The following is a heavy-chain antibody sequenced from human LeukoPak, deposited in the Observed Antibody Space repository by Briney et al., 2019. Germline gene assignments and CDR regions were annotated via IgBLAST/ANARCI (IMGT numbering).Heavy chain of an antibody. D-gene: IGHD3-3*01. CDR1: AYTFTGYY. V-gene: IGHV1-2*02. CDR3: AREMVDDFWSGYINWFDP. Sequence: ASVKVSCKASAYTFTGYYMHWVRQAPGQGLEWMGWINPNSGGTNYAQKFQGRVTMTRDTSISTAYMELSRLRSDDTAVYYCAREMVDDFWSGYINWFDPWGQGTLVTVSS. J-gene: IGHJ5*02. CDR2: INPNSGGT.